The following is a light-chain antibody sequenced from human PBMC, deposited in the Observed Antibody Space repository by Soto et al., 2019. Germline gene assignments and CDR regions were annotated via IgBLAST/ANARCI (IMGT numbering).Light chain of an antibody. CDR3: QQYGSSPLT. V-gene: IGKV3-20*01. Sequence: EIVLTQSPGTRSVSPGERATLSCRDSQSVSSSYLAWYQQKPGQAPRLLIYGASSRATGIPDRFSGSGSGTDFTLTISRLEPEDFAVYYRQQYGSSPLTFGQGTRLEIK. CDR1: QSVSSSY. CDR2: GAS. J-gene: IGKJ5*01.